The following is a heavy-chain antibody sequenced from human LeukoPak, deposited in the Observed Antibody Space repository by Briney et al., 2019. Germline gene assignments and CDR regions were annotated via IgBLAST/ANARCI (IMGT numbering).Heavy chain of an antibody. CDR2: IQGGGST. V-gene: IGHV3-66*01. Sequence: GGSLRLSCAASGFTFSSYAMNWVRQAPGKGLEWVSHIQGGGSTYHADSVKGRFIISRDSSKNTLYLQMSSLRVEDTAVYYCARDHYTYGADWGQGTLVTVSS. J-gene: IGHJ4*02. D-gene: IGHD5-18*01. CDR3: ARDHYTYGAD. CDR1: GFTFSSYA.